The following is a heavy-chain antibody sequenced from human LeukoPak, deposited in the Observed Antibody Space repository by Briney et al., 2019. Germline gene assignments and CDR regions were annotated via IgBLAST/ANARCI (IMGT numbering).Heavy chain of an antibody. D-gene: IGHD3-9*01. V-gene: IGHV3-21*04. CDR2: ISTSSSYI. CDR1: GFTFSSDI. CDR3: ERVVYILRYFDY. Sequence: GGSLRLSCAASGFTFSSDIMSWVRQAPGKGLEWFSSISTSSSYIYYTDSVKGRITISIDNARKSLYLQMNILRDEDTAVYYCERVVYILRYFDYWGKGTTVTISS. J-gene: IGHJ6*04.